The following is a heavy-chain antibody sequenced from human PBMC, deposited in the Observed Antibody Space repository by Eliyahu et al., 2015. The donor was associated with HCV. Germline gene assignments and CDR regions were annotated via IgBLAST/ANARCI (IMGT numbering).Heavy chain of an antibody. CDR2: IDWDDDK. Sequence: QVTLRESGPALVKPTQTLTLTCSVSGFSLTTSGMCXSWIRXPPGKAPEWLARIDWDDDKYYTTSLKTRLTISKDTSKNQVVLTMTNMDPLDTATYYCARIRGFGARGYFDYWGQGTLVTVSS. D-gene: IGHD3-10*01. CDR3: ARIRGFGARGYFDY. V-gene: IGHV2-70*15. J-gene: IGHJ4*02. CDR1: GFSLTTSGMC.